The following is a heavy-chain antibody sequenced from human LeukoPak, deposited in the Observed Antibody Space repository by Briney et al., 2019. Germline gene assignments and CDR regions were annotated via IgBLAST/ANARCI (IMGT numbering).Heavy chain of an antibody. CDR1: GDSISGFY. J-gene: IGHJ4*02. CDR2: IYTSGST. V-gene: IGHV4-4*07. Sequence: SETLSLTCSVSGDSISGFYWSWIRQPAGKGLEWIGRIYTSGSTNYNPSLKSRVTMSVDTSQNQFSLKLSSVTAADTAVYYCALGRFWSDFDYWGQGTLVTVSS. D-gene: IGHD3-3*01. CDR3: ALGRFWSDFDY.